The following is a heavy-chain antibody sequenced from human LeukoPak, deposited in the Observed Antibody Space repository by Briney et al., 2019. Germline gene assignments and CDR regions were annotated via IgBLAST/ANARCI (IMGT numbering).Heavy chain of an antibody. J-gene: IGHJ4*02. CDR1: GGSISSYY. V-gene: IGHV4-59*01. CDR3: TRDRGYGYNSLNY. CDR2: IYYSGST. Sequence: SETLSLTCTVSGGSISSYYWSWIRQPPGKGLEWIGYIYYSGSTNYNPSLKSRVTISVDTSKNQFSLKLSSVTAADTAVYYCTRDRGYGYNSLNYWGQGTLVTVSS. D-gene: IGHD5-24*01.